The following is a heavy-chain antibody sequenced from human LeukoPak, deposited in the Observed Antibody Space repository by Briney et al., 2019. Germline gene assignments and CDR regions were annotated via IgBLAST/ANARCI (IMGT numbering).Heavy chain of an antibody. V-gene: IGHV4-34*01. J-gene: IGHJ6*02. Sequence: SETLSLTCAVYGGSFSGYYWSWIRQPPGKGLEWIGEINHSGSTNYNPSLKSRVTISVDTSKNQFSLKLSSVTAADTAVYYCAREGASGWHHYYYYGMDVWGQGTTVTVSS. D-gene: IGHD6-19*01. CDR2: INHSGST. CDR1: GGSFSGYY. CDR3: AREGASGWHHYYYYGMDV.